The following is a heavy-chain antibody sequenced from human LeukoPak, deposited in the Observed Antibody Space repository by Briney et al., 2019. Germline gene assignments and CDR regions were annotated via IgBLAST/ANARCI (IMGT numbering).Heavy chain of an antibody. V-gene: IGHV4-4*09. Sequence: SETLSLTCTVSGGSISSYYWSWIRQPPGKGLKWIGYIYTSGSTNYNPSLKSRVTISVDTSKNQFSLKLSSVTAADTAVYYCARHSSSWMWFDPWGQGTLVTVSS. J-gene: IGHJ5*02. CDR1: GGSISSYY. CDR3: ARHSSSWMWFDP. CDR2: IYTSGST. D-gene: IGHD6-13*01.